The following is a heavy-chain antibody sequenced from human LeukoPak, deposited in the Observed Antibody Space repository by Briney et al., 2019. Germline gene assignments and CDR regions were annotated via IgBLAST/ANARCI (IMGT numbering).Heavy chain of an antibody. D-gene: IGHD6-6*01. CDR3: ARVSSSSEDYYYYYMDV. CDR1: GFTVSTNY. J-gene: IGHJ6*03. Sequence: GGSLRLSCAASGFTVSTNYLSWVRQAPGKGREWVSVFFSGGSTYYADSVKGRFTISRDNSKNTLYLQMNSLRAEDTAVYYSARVSSSSEDYYYYYMDVWGKGTTVTVSS. CDR2: FFSGGST. V-gene: IGHV3-53*01.